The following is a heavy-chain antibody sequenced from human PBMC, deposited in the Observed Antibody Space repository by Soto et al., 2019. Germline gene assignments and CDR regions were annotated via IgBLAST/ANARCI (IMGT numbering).Heavy chain of an antibody. CDR1: ELSSSEHY. CDR3: VRVVRTGNSKKYFDY. V-gene: IGHV3-72*01. CDR2: IRNRANSYTT. Sequence: GVSLRVSCAASELSSSEHYLDWVRQDPGKGLEWVGRIRNRANSYTTEYAASVRGRFTISRDDSTNLLDLHMNSLTTEDTAVYYCVRVVRTGNSKKYFDYLGQGNQVTGSS. J-gene: IGHJ4*02. D-gene: IGHD6-13*01.